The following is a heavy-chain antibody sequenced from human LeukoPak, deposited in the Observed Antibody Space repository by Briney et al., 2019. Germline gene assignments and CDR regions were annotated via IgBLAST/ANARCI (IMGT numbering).Heavy chain of an antibody. D-gene: IGHD5-12*01. CDR2: TSSNGGST. CDR1: GFTFSSYA. V-gene: IGHV3-64*01. J-gene: IGHJ3*02. Sequence: GGSLRLSCAASGFTFSSYAMHWVRQAPGKGLEYVSATSSNGGSTYYANSVKGRFTISRDNSKNTLYLQMGSLRAEDMAVYYCARDDDSGYDSHAFDIWGQGTMVTVSS. CDR3: ARDDDSGYDSHAFDI.